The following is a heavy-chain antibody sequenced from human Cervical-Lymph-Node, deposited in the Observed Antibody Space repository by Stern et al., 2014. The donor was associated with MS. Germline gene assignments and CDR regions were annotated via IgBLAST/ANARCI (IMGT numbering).Heavy chain of an antibody. V-gene: IGHV4-59*01. J-gene: IGHJ6*02. CDR1: GGPISSYY. CDR3: ARDRGSSSEYYYYGMDV. D-gene: IGHD6-6*01. Sequence: QVQLQESGPGLVKPSETLSLTCTVSGGPISSYYWSWIRQTPGKGLEWIGYIYYSGSTNYNPSLKSRVTISVDTSKNQFSLKLSSVTAADTAVYYCARDRGSSSEYYYYGMDVWGQGTTVTVSS. CDR2: IYYSGST.